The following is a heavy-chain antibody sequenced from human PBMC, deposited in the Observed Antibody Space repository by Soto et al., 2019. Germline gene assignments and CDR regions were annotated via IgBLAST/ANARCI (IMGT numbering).Heavy chain of an antibody. CDR3: AKDRGGYSYGEYFDY. CDR1: GFTFSSYA. Sequence: PGGSLRVSCAASGFTFSSYAMSWVRQTPGKGVEWVSAISGSGGSTYYADSVKGRFTISRDNSKNTLYLQMNSLRAEDTAVYYCAKDRGGYSYGEYFDYWGQGTLVTVS. D-gene: IGHD5-18*01. CDR2: ISGSGGST. J-gene: IGHJ4*02. V-gene: IGHV3-23*01.